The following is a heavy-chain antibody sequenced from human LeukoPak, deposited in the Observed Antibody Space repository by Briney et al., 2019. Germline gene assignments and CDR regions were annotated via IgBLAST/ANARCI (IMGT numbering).Heavy chain of an antibody. CDR3: ARDGGNSRSGWFDP. Sequence: GGSLRLSXAASGFTFSSYSMNWVRQAPGKGLEWVSSISSSSSYIYYADSVKGRFTISRDNAKNSLYLQMNSLRAEDTAVYYCARDGGNSRSGWFDPWGQGTLVTVSS. CDR2: ISSSSSYI. CDR1: GFTFSSYS. D-gene: IGHD4-23*01. J-gene: IGHJ5*02. V-gene: IGHV3-21*01.